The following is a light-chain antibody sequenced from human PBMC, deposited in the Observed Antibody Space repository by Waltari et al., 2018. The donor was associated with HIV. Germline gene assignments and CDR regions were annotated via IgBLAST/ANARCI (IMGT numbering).Light chain of an antibody. J-gene: IGLJ6*01. CDR2: RND. V-gene: IGLV1-47*01. CDR3: ASWDDALSSWL. CDR1: NSNVGQNY. Sequence: QSGLRQPPSTSRPPGQRVVISCSGSNSNVGQNYVSWFQQLPGAAPRLLIYRNDRRPSGVPDRFTAAKSGSSASLVISGLRSDDEAEYCCASWDDALSSWLFGGGTKLTVL.